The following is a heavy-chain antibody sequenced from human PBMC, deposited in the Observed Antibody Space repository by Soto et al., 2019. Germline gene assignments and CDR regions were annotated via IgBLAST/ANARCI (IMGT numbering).Heavy chain of an antibody. CDR2: IHYSGTT. CDR3: ARYNSYAIDY. Sequence: SETLSLTWTVSDTSSSSYYWSWIRQPPGKGLEWIANIHYSGTTNYNPSLASRVTLSVDTSKNQFSLKMTSVTAADRAMYFCARYNSYAIDYWGRGTLVTVSS. J-gene: IGHJ4*02. CDR1: DTSSSSYY. D-gene: IGHD2-8*01. V-gene: IGHV4-59*01.